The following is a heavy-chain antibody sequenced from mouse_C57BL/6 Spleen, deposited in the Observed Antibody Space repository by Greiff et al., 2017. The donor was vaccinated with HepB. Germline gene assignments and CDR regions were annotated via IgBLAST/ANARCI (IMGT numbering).Heavy chain of an antibody. Sequence: EVQLVESGGDLVKPGGSLKLSCAASGFTFSSYGMSWVRQTPDKRLEWVATISSGGSYTYYPDSVKGRFTISRDNAKNTLYLQMSSLKSEDTAMYYCARHFGYDRGDYWGQGTTLTVSS. CDR2: ISSGGSYT. D-gene: IGHD2-2*01. V-gene: IGHV5-6*01. CDR3: ARHFGYDRGDY. CDR1: GFTFSSYG. J-gene: IGHJ2*01.